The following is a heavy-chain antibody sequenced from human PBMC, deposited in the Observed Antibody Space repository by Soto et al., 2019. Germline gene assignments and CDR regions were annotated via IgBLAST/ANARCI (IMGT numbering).Heavy chain of an antibody. CDR3: ARDINDFWSGYLY. Sequence: VQLVESGGGVVQPGTSLRLSCAASGFSFSSYAMHWVRQAPGKGLEWVAALWYDGSNQNYAGSVKGRFTISRDNSKSTVYLQMNSLKAEDTAVYYCARDINDFWSGYLYWGQGTLVTVSS. CDR2: LWYDGSNQ. V-gene: IGHV3-33*01. J-gene: IGHJ4*02. CDR1: GFSFSSYA. D-gene: IGHD3-3*01.